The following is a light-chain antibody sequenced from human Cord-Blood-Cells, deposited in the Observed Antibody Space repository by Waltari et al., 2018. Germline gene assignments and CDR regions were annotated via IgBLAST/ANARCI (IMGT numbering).Light chain of an antibody. CDR2: DVS. V-gene: IGLV2-14*01. Sequence: QSALTQPASVSGSPGQSITISCTGTSSDVGGYNYVSWYHQHPGKAPTLMIYDVSNRPSGVSNRFSGSKSGNTASLTISGLQAEDEADYYCSSYTSSSTRVFGTGTKVTVL. J-gene: IGLJ1*01. CDR3: SSYTSSSTRV. CDR1: SSDVGGYNY.